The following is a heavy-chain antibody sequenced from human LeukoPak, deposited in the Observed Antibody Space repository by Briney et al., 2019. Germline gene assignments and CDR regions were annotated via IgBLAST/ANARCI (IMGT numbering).Heavy chain of an antibody. J-gene: IGHJ4*02. V-gene: IGHV4-39*01. CDR2: IYYSGST. D-gene: IGHD3-22*01. CDR1: GGSISSSRYY. CDR3: ARLFTPSYYYDSATQDY. Sequence: PSETLSLTCTVSGGSISSSRYYWGWIRQPPGKGLGWIGSIYYSGSTYYNPSLKSRVTISVDTSKNQFSLKLSSVTAADTAVYYCARLFTPSYYYDSATQDYWGQGTLVTVSS.